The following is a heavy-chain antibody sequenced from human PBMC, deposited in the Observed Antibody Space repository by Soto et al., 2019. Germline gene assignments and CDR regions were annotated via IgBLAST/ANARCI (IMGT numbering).Heavy chain of an antibody. Sequence: PGGSLRLSCAASGFTFSSYSMNWVRQAPGKGLEWVSSISSSSSYIYYADSVKGRFTISRDNAKNSLYLQMNSLRAEATAVYYGARQASVRAAGTFYCFDPWGQGTLVTVSS. J-gene: IGHJ5*02. CDR2: ISSSSSYI. CDR3: ARQASVRAAGTFYCFDP. D-gene: IGHD6-13*01. V-gene: IGHV3-21*01. CDR1: GFTFSSYS.